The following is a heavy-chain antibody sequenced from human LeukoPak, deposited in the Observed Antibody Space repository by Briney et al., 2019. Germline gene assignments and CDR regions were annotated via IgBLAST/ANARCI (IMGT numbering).Heavy chain of an antibody. CDR1: GFTFSSYG. Sequence: GGSLRLSCAASGFTFSSYGMHWVRQAPGKGLEWVAVIWYDGSNKYYADSVKGRFTISRDNSKNTLYLQMNSLRAEDTAVYYCAKGVAVAGTSPYYYYGMDVWGQGTTVTVSS. CDR2: IWYDGSNK. J-gene: IGHJ6*02. CDR3: AKGVAVAGTSPYYYYGMDV. D-gene: IGHD6-19*01. V-gene: IGHV3-33*06.